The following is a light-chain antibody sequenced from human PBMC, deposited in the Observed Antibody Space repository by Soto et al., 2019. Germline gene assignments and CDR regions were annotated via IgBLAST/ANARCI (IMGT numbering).Light chain of an antibody. V-gene: IGKV3-20*01. CDR2: GAS. J-gene: IGKJ2*01. CDR3: QQDGRSPFT. Sequence: EIVLTQSPVTLSLSPGERATLSCRARQRITNNFLAWFQQKAGLAPRLLIYGASTRASGVPDRFSGGGSGTYFVLTISRLEPEDLAVYYCQQDGRSPFTFGQGTKLQIK. CDR1: QRITNNF.